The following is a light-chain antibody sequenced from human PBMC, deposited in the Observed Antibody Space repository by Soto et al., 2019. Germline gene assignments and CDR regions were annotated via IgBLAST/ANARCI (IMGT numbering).Light chain of an antibody. CDR1: QSVVYSSNNKNY. CDR3: QQANSFPIT. CDR2: EAT. J-gene: IGKJ5*01. V-gene: IGKV4-1*01. Sequence: DIVMPQSPDSLAVSLGERATINCKSSQSVVYSSNNKNYLVWYQQTQGKAPRLLIYEATNLQSGVPPRFRGSGSGTDFTLTLSRLQPEDFATYFCQQANSFPITFGQGTRLEIK.